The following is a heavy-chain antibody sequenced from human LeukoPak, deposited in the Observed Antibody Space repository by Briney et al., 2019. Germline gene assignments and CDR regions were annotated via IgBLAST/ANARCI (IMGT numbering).Heavy chain of an antibody. D-gene: IGHD3-16*02. CDR1: GGSINNSY. Sequence: SETLSLTCTVSGGSINNSYWSWIRQPPGKGLEWIGYIYYSGSTNYNPSLKSRVTISVQTSKNQFSLKLSSVTAADTAVYYCARGSYRFDYWGQGTLVTVSS. CDR3: ARGSYRFDY. CDR2: IYYSGST. V-gene: IGHV4-59*08. J-gene: IGHJ4*02.